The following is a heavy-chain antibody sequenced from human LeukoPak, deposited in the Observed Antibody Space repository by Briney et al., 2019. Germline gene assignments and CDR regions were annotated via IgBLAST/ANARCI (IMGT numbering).Heavy chain of an antibody. CDR3: ANHDYGDYVVY. Sequence: GGSLRLSCAASGFTFSSYAMSWVREGPGRGLEWVSAISGSGGSTYNAASVKGGFTISRDNYKNTLYLQKNSLRAEDTAVYYCANHDYGDYVVYWGQGTLVTVSS. CDR1: GFTFSSYA. CDR2: ISGSGGST. D-gene: IGHD4-17*01. V-gene: IGHV3-23*01. J-gene: IGHJ4*02.